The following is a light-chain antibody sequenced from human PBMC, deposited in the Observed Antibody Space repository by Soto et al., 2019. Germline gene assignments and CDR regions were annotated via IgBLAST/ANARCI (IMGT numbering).Light chain of an antibody. CDR1: ENVSTF. CDR3: QQRPRGLRGT. CDR2: DAS. Sequence: VLTQFPVNLSLSPGEGATLSCRASENVSTFVAWYQQKPGQAPRLLIYDASKRSAGIPARFSGSGSGTVFTLTNGSLRPEDSAVYYCQQRPRGLRGTFGQGTKLEIK. J-gene: IGKJ2*01. V-gene: IGKV3-11*01.